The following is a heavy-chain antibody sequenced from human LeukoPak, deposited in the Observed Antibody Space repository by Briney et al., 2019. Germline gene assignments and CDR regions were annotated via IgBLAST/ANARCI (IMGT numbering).Heavy chain of an antibody. V-gene: IGHV3-74*01. CDR2: ISSGGSST. D-gene: IGHD2-21*01. Sequence: GGSLRLSCAASGFTFSNYWMHWVRHAPGKGLVWVSRISSGGSSTNYADSVKGRFTISRDNAKNTLYLQLNSLRAEDTAVYYCTRGFAYAFDTWGQGTMVTVSS. J-gene: IGHJ3*02. CDR1: GFTFSNYW. CDR3: TRGFAYAFDT.